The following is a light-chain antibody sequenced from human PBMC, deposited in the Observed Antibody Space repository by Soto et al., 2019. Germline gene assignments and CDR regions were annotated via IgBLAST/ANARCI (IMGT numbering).Light chain of an antibody. J-gene: IGKJ5*01. CDR2: GAS. CDR1: QSVSSN. V-gene: IGKV3-15*01. Sequence: EIVMTQSPATLSVSPGERATLSCRASQSVSSNLAWYQQKPGQAPRLLIYGASTRATGIPARFSGSGSGTEFTLTISILQSEDFAVYYCQHYNYWSTFCQGTRLEIK. CDR3: QHYNYWST.